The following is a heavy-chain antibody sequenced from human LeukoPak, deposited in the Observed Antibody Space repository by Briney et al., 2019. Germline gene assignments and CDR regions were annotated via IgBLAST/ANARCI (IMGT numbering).Heavy chain of an antibody. CDR1: GFTLSGQW. CDR3: AYTNNLKY. Sequence: GGSLRLSCAASGFTLSGQWMNWVRQAPGRGLEWVANIKHDGSEKYYVDSVKGRFTISRDDAKNSLSLQMNSVRAEDTAVYYCAYTNNLKYWGQGRLVSVSS. V-gene: IGHV3-7*01. D-gene: IGHD3-16*01. J-gene: IGHJ4*02. CDR2: IKHDGSEK.